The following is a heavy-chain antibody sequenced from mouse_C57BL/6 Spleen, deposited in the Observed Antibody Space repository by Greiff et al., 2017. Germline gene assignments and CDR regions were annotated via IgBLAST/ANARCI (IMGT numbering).Heavy chain of an antibody. Sequence: QVQLQQPGAELVRPGTSVKLSCKASGYTFTSYWMHWVKQRPGQGLEWIGVIDPSDSYTNYNQKFKGKATLTVDTSSSTAYMQLSSLTSEDSAVYYCARKTAQAWAMDYWGQGTSVTVSS. V-gene: IGHV1-59*01. CDR2: IDPSDSYT. J-gene: IGHJ4*01. CDR1: GYTFTSYW. D-gene: IGHD3-2*02. CDR3: ARKTAQAWAMDY.